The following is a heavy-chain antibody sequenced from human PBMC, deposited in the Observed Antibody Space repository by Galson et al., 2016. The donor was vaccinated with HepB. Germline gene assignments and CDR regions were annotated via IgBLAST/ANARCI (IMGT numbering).Heavy chain of an antibody. Sequence: LTCTVSGGSIRSRSYYWDWIRQPPGKGLEWIGSIYYSGSTYSNPSLKSRVTLSVDTSKNQFSLKLSSVTAADTAVYDCARQPYGWRDSGYDYEAYWGQGTLVTVSS. CDR3: ARQPYGWRDSGYDYEAY. J-gene: IGHJ4*01. V-gene: IGHV4-39*01. CDR2: IYYSGST. D-gene: IGHD5-12*01. CDR1: GGSIRSRSYY.